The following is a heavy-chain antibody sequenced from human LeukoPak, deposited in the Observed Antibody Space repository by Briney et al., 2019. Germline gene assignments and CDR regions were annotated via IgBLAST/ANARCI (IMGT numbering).Heavy chain of an antibody. J-gene: IGHJ4*02. Sequence: QAGRSLRLSCVASGFTFSRHCMNWVRQPAGKGLEWVSGISPSGDIKYYVDSVKGRFTVSRDNSKNTLYLQINSLRDEDTAVYYCAKDDAWLQYNDWGQGTLVTVSS. D-gene: IGHD5-24*01. CDR3: AKDDAWLQYND. CDR1: GFTFSRHC. V-gene: IGHV3-23*01. CDR2: ISPSGDIK.